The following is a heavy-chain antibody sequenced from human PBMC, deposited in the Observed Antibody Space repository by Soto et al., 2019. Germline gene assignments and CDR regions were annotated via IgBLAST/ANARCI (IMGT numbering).Heavy chain of an antibody. V-gene: IGHV3-23*01. CDR1: GFTFSSYA. D-gene: IGHD6-13*01. J-gene: IGHJ4*02. CDR3: AKGVPGYFPPLADY. CDR2: IRGTIDNT. Sequence: EVQLLESGGDLVQPGGSLRLSCAASGFTFSSYAMSWVRQAPGKGLEWVSTIRGTIDNTYYADSVKGRFTISRDTSKNTLYLQMNSLRAEDTAVSHCAKGVPGYFPPLADYWGQGTLVTVSS.